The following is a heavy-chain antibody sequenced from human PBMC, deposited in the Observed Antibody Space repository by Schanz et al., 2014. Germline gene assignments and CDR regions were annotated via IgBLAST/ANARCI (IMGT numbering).Heavy chain of an antibody. J-gene: IGHJ5*01. CDR2: IYHSGST. CDR1: GGSISSSNW. CDR3: ARSPGDFPGWFDS. Sequence: QVQLQESGPGLVKPSQTLSLTCAVSGGSISSSNWWSWVRQPPGKGLEWIGEIYHSGSTYYNPALKSRVTVSVDRSKNQYSLILNSVTAADTSVYYCARSPGDFPGWFDSWGQGTLVTVSS. D-gene: IGHD4-17*01. V-gene: IGHV4-4*02.